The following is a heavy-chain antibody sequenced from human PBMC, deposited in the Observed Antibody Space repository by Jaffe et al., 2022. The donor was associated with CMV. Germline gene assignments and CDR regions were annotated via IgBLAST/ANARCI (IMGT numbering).Heavy chain of an antibody. D-gene: IGHD3-10*01. Sequence: EVQLLESGGGLVQPGGSLRLSCAASGFTFSSYTMSWVRQAPGKGLEWVSAIVGSGATTYYADSVKGRFTISRDNSKNTLYLQMNSLRVDDTAVYYCAKAAPGAFDIWGQGTMVTVSS. CDR1: GFTFSSYT. J-gene: IGHJ3*02. CDR2: IVGSGATT. CDR3: AKAAPGAFDI. V-gene: IGHV3-23*01.